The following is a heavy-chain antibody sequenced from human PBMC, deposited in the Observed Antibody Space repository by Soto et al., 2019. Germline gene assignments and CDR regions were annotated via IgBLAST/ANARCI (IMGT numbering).Heavy chain of an antibody. J-gene: IGHJ6*02. V-gene: IGHV1-69*01. CDR3: ASQSSGSYYAPYYHYGMDV. Sequence: QVQLVQSGAEVKKPGSSVKVSCKASGGTLSSYAISWVRQAPGQGLEWMGGIIPIFGTANYAQKFQGRVTINADDSTSTAYMELSSLRSEDTAVYSCASQSSGSYYAPYYHYGMDVWGQGTTVTVSS. CDR1: GGTLSSYA. D-gene: IGHD3-10*01. CDR2: IIPIFGTA.